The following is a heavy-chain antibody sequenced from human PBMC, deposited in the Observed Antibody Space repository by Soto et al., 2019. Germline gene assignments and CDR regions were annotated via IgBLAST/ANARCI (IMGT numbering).Heavy chain of an antibody. CDR2: VYSTGGT. J-gene: IGHJ6*02. CDR1: GDSIGRFY. Sequence: QVQLQESGPGLVKPSETLSLTCTVSGDSIGRFYWSWIRQSAEKGLEWIGRVYSTGGTAYNPALKGRVTISLDRSNNHVSLEMNSVTAADTAVYFCARDLSGTGLDIWGRGTRVTVSS. CDR3: ARDLSGTGLDI. D-gene: IGHD1-26*01. V-gene: IGHV4-4*07.